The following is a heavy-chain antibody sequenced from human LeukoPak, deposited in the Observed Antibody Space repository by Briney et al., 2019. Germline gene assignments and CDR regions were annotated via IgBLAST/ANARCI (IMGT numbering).Heavy chain of an antibody. CDR3: ARGLVVVSGGDY. Sequence: SETLSLTCTVSGGSISIYYWSYIRQPPGKGLEWIGYIYYSGSTNYNPSLKSRVTISVDTSKNQFSLKLSSVTAADTAVYYCARGLVVVSGGDYWGQGTLVTVSS. CDR2: IYYSGST. J-gene: IGHJ4*02. CDR1: GGSISIYY. V-gene: IGHV4-59*01. D-gene: IGHD2-21*02.